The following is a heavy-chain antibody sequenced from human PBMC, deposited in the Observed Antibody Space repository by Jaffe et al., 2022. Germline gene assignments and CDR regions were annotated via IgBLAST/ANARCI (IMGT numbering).Heavy chain of an antibody. CDR3: AKDWDSSSWSSYYFDY. J-gene: IGHJ4*02. D-gene: IGHD6-13*01. V-gene: IGHV3-30*02. Sequence: QVQLVESGGGVVQPGGSLRLSCAASGFTFSSYGMHWVRQAPGKGLEWVAFIRYDGSNKYYADSVKGRFTISRDNSKNTLYLQMNSLRAEDTAVYYCAKDWDSSSWSSYYFDYWGQGTLVTVSS. CDR2: IRYDGSNK. CDR1: GFTFSSYG.